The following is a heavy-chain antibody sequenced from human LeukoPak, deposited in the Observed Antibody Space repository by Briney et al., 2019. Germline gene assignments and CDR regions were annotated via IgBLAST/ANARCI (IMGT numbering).Heavy chain of an antibody. CDR1: GFTFSSYS. D-gene: IGHD6-13*01. V-gene: IGHV3-48*01. CDR2: ISSSSSTI. Sequence: GGSLRLSCAASGFTFSSYSMNWVRQAPGKGLEWVSYISSSSSTIYYADSVKGRFTISRDNAKNSLYLQMSSLRAEDTAVYYCASRSSSRYWGQGTLVTVSS. J-gene: IGHJ4*02. CDR3: ASRSSSRY.